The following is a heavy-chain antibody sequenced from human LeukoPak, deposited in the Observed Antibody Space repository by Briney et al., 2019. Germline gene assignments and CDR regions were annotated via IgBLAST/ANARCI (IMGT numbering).Heavy chain of an antibody. CDR2: INPNSGGT. V-gene: IGHV1-2*02. J-gene: IGHJ6*03. CDR3: ARESPFVRVGATDYYYYMDV. CDR1: GYTFTGYY. Sequence: ASVKVSCKASGYTFTGYYMHWVRQAPGQGLEWMGWINPNSGGTNYAQKFQGRVTMTRDTSISTAYMELSRLRSDDAAVYYCARESPFVRVGATDYYYYMDVWGKGTTVTVSS. D-gene: IGHD1-26*01.